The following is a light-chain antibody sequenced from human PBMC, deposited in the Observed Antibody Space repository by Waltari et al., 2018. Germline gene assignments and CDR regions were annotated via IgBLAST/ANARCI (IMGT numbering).Light chain of an antibody. CDR1: QSVCSY. J-gene: IGKJ5*01. Sequence: EVVLTQSPATLSLSPGERATLSCRASQSVCSYLVWYQQKADQAPRLLIYDASKRATGIPARFSGSGSGTDFTLTISSLEPEDFAIYYCQQRGDWPITFGQGTRLETK. CDR3: QQRGDWPIT. V-gene: IGKV3-11*01. CDR2: DAS.